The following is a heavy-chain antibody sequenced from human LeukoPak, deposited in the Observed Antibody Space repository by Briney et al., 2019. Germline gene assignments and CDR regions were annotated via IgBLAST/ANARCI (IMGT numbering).Heavy chain of an antibody. Sequence: QPGRSLRLSCAASGFTFSTYGMHWVRQAPGKGLEWVTVISCDGHTNYADSVKGRFTISRDNSKNTLYLQMNGLRDEDTAVYYCAKERGSTTHFDYWGQGTLVTVSS. V-gene: IGHV3-30*18. CDR2: ISCDGHT. J-gene: IGHJ4*02. CDR1: GFTFSTYG. D-gene: IGHD2-2*01. CDR3: AKERGSTTHFDY.